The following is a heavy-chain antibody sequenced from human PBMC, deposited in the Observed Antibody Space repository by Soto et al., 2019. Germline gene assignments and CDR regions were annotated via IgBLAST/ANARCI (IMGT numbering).Heavy chain of an antibody. J-gene: IGHJ4*02. D-gene: IGHD2-15*01. CDR2: IFWNDAK. CDR1: GFSFSTTGAG. V-gene: IGHV2-5*01. CDR3: AYRRGGSSSGGNFDY. Sequence: QIALKESGPTLVKPSQTLTLTCTFSGFSFSTTGAGVGWIRQPPGKALEWLALIFWNDAKRYSPSLRSRLTIIKDNSKYQVVLTMTNVDPVDTATYYCAYRRGGSSSGGNFDYWGQGTPVTVYS.